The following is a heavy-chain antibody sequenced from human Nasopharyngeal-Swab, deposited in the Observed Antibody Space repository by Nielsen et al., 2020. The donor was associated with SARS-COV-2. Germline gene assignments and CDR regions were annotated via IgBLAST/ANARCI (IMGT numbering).Heavy chain of an antibody. V-gene: IGHV3-21*01. CDR1: GFTFGSFG. Sequence: GASLKISCAGSGFTFGSFGMTWVRQAPGKGLEWVSYISPSSGYIYYAGSLKGRFTISRDNGKNSVYLQMNSLRADDTAVYFCARQDRFYYYLDVWGKGTTVTVSS. D-gene: IGHD3-3*01. CDR3: ARQDRFYYYLDV. J-gene: IGHJ6*03. CDR2: ISPSSGYI.